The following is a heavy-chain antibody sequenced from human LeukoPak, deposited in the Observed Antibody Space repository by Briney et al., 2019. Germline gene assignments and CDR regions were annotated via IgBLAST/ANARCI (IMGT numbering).Heavy chain of an antibody. J-gene: IGHJ4*02. V-gene: IGHV3-9*01. CDR3: ARRLSTTWAFDY. CDR1: GFTFDDYA. CDR2: ISWNSGSI. Sequence: QPGRSLRLSCAASGFTFDDYAMHWVRQAPGKGLEWVSGISWNSGSIGYADSVKGRFTISRDNAKNSLYLQMSSLRAEDTALYYCARRLSTTWAFDYWGQGTLVTVSS. D-gene: IGHD1-14*01.